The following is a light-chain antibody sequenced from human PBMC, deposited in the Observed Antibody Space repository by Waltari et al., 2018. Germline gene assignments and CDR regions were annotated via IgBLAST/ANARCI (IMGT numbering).Light chain of an antibody. CDR1: SSNVGSNY. V-gene: IGLV1-47*01. J-gene: IGLJ3*02. CDR2: RND. CDR3: AVWDDSLIGRV. Sequence: QSVLSQPPSASGTPGQRVTISCSGTSSNVGSNYVYWYQHLPGTVPKLLIYRNDRRPSGVPGRCLGCKAGTPASLAISGLQSEDESDYYCAVWDDSLIGRVFGGGTKLTVL.